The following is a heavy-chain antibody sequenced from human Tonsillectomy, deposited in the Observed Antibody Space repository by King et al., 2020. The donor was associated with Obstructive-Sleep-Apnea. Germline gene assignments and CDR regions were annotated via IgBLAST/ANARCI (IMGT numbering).Heavy chain of an antibody. CDR3: ARGPPAAAGKKGWFDP. V-gene: IGHV1-8*01. CDR1: GYTFTSYD. CDR2: INTNSGNT. D-gene: IGHD6-13*01. J-gene: IGHJ5*02. Sequence: QLVQSGAEVKKPGASVKVSCKASGYTFTSYDINWVRQATGQGLEWMGWINTNSGNTGYAKKFQGRVTMTRNTSISTAYMELSSLRSEDTAVYYCARGPPAAAGKKGWFDPWGQGTLVTVSS.